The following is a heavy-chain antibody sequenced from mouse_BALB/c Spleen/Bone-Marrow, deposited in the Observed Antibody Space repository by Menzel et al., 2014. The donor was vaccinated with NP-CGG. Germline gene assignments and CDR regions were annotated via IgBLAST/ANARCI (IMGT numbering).Heavy chain of an antibody. CDR3: ARWDYYGYAMDY. D-gene: IGHD1-1*01. CDR2: INPYNGGT. J-gene: IGHJ4*01. CDR1: GFSFTGYT. Sequence: VQLKQSGPELVKPGASMKISCKASGFSFTGYTMNWVKQSHGKNLEWIGLINPYNGGTSYNQKFMGRATLTVDKSSSTAYMELLSLTSEDSAVYYCARWDYYGYAMDYWGQGTSVTVSS. V-gene: IGHV1-18*01.